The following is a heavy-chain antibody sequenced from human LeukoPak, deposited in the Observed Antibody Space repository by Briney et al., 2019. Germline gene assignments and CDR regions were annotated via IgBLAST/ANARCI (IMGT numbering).Heavy chain of an antibody. CDR1: GFIFSSYA. V-gene: IGHV3-23*01. D-gene: IGHD5-12*01. CDR2: ISGSGVGT. J-gene: IGHJ4*02. CDR3: ATDGYHYFDY. Sequence: GGSLRLSCAASGFIFSSYAINWVRQAPGKGLEWVSGISGSGVGTYYADSVRGRFTISRDTSEGTVYLQMDSLRPEDTAVYYCATDGYHYFDYWGQGTLVTVSS.